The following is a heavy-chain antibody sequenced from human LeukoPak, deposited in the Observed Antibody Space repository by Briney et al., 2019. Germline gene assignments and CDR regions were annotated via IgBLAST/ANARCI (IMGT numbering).Heavy chain of an antibody. CDR1: GFTFDDYG. J-gene: IGHJ4*02. CDR2: INWNGGST. V-gene: IGHV3-20*04. Sequence: GGSLRLSCAASGFTFDDYGMSWVRQAPGKGLEWVSGINWNGGSTGYADSAKGRFTISRDNAKNSLYLQMNSLRAEDTALYYCARGKITMVRGVIITGFDYWGQGTLVTVSS. D-gene: IGHD3-10*01. CDR3: ARGKITMVRGVIITGFDY.